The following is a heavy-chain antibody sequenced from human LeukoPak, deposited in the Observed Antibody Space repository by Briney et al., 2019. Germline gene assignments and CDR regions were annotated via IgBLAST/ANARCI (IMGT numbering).Heavy chain of an antibody. V-gene: IGHV3-53*01. CDR1: GFTFSSNY. Sequence: GGSLRLSCAASGFTFSSNYMSWVRQAPGKGLEWVSIIYTNGSTYFADSVKGRFTISRDNSKNTLYLQMNSLRAEDTAVYYCARGTYSGYDWSFDYWGQGTLVTVSS. D-gene: IGHD5-12*01. CDR3: ARGTYSGYDWSFDY. J-gene: IGHJ4*02. CDR2: IYTNGST.